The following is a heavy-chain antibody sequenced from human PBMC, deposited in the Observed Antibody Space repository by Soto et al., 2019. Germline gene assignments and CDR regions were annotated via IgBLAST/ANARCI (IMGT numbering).Heavy chain of an antibody. Sequence: PGGSLRLSCAASGFTFSSYDMHWVRQATGKGLEWVSAIGTAGDTYYADSVKGRFTISRDNAKNSLYLQMNSLRAEDTAVYYCGRDRAAAAGGDYWGQGTLVTVSS. J-gene: IGHJ4*02. V-gene: IGHV3-13*04. CDR1: GFTFSSYD. CDR2: IGTAGDT. CDR3: GRDRAAAAGGDY. D-gene: IGHD6-13*01.